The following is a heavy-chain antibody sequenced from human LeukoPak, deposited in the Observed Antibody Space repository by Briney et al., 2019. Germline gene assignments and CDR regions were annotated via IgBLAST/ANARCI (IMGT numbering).Heavy chain of an antibody. J-gene: IGHJ4*02. CDR2: IVVASGNT. D-gene: IGHD1/OR15-1a*01. CDR3: AAAPIEMQQRCFDY. CDR1: GFTFTNYA. Sequence: ASVTLTCNASGFTFTNYAMQWVRQARGQRLEWIGWIVVASGNTKYAQKFQERVTITRDMSTSTAYMELSSLRPEDTAVYYCAAAPIEMQQRCFDYWGQGTLVTVSS. V-gene: IGHV1-58*02.